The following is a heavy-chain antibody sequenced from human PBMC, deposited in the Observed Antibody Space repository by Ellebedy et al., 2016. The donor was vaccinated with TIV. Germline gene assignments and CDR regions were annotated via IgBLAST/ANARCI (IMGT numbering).Heavy chain of an antibody. J-gene: IGHJ1*01. V-gene: IGHV3-30-3*01. CDR2: VSGHATIQ. D-gene: IGHD3-16*01. CDR3: AREAWGSYGTEYLQH. Sequence: GESLKISCVASGFTSTSYEMHWVRQAPGKGLEWVAVVSGHATIQLYADAVKGRFTISKDTSKDTVYLQMNSLRVEDTAVYYCAREAWGSYGTEYLQHWGQGTLVTV. CDR1: GFTSTSYE.